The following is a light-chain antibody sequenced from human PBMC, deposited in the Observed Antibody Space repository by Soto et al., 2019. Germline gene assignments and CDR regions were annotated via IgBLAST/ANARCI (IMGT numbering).Light chain of an antibody. Sequence: IVMTQSPATLSVSPGERVTLSCRASQSVSSSYLTWYQQKPGQAPRLLIYGASTRATGIPARFSGSGSGTDFTLTISSLQPEDFAVYYCQQDYNLPPWTFGQGTKVDI. CDR2: GAS. V-gene: IGKV3D-7*01. CDR3: QQDYNLPPWT. CDR1: QSVSSSY. J-gene: IGKJ1*01.